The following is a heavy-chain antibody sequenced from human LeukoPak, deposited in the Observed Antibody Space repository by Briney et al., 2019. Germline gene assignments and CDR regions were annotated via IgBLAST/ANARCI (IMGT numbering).Heavy chain of an antibody. CDR2: INPSGGST. J-gene: IGHJ4*02. D-gene: IGHD2-21*02. CDR3: ARDALPATAYDY. CDR1: GYTFTGYY. Sequence: GASVKVSCKASGYTFTGYYMHWVRQAPGQGLEWMGIINPSGGSTSYAQKFQGRVTMTRDTSTSTVYMELSSLRSEDTAVYYCARDALPATAYDYWGQGTLVTVSS. V-gene: IGHV1-46*01.